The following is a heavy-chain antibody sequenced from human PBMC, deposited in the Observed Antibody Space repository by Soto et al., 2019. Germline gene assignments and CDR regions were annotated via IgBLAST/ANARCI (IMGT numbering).Heavy chain of an antibody. J-gene: IGHJ4*02. V-gene: IGHV3-74*01. D-gene: IGHD5-18*01. CDR2: INGDGTIT. CDR1: GFTFSRYW. Sequence: EVQLVESGGGLVQPGGSLRLSCLASGFTFSRYWMHWVRQVPGKGLVWVSRINGDGTITTYADPVKGRFTISRDNAKNTFYLQINSLRVEDTAVYYCAREGAAIDYWGQGTLVTVSS. CDR3: AREGAAIDY.